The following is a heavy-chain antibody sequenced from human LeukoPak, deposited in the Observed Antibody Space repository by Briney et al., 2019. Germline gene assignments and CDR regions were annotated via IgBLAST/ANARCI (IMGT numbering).Heavy chain of an antibody. CDR1: GFTFSSYG. J-gene: IGHJ5*02. CDR3: ARTFDYYGSGSHLDP. Sequence: GGSLRLSCAASGFTFSSYGMHWVRQAPGKGLEWVAVISYDGSNKYYADSVKGRFTISRDNSKNTLYLQMNSLRAEDTAVYYCARTFDYYGSGSHLDPWGQGTLVTVSS. D-gene: IGHD3-10*01. CDR2: ISYDGSNK. V-gene: IGHV3-30*19.